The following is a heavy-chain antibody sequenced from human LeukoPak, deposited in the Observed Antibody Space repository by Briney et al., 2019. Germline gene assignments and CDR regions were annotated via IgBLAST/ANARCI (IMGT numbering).Heavy chain of an antibody. Sequence: PGGSLRLSCAASGFTFSSYSMNWVRQAPGKGLEWVSSISSSSSTIYYADSVKGRFTISRDNAKNSLYLQMNSLRAEDTAVYYCARELWFGEAGYFDYWGQGTLVTVSS. CDR2: ISSSSSTI. D-gene: IGHD3-10*01. CDR3: ARELWFGEAGYFDY. V-gene: IGHV3-48*04. CDR1: GFTFSSYS. J-gene: IGHJ4*02.